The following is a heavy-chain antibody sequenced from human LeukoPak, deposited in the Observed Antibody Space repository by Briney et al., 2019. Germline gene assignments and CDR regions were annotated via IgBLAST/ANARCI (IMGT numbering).Heavy chain of an antibody. V-gene: IGHV3-23*01. D-gene: IGHD4-17*01. Sequence: GGSLRLSCAASGFTFSSYAMSWVRQAPGKGLEWVSSVSGSGNRTYYADSVKGRFTISRDNSKNTLYLQMNSLRAEDTAVYYCAKSQDFGDYDVAFWGQGTLVTVSS. J-gene: IGHJ4*02. CDR3: AKSQDFGDYDVAF. CDR2: VSGSGNRT. CDR1: GFTFSSYA.